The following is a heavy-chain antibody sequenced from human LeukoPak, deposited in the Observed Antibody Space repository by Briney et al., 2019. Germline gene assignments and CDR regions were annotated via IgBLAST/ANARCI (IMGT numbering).Heavy chain of an antibody. Sequence: PSQTLSLTCAVSGGSISSGGYSWSWIRQPPGKGLEWIGYIYHSGSTYYNPSLKSRVTISVDRSKNQFSLKLSSVTAADTAVYYCARDRVGGDYGLYFELWGRGTLVTVSS. D-gene: IGHD4-17*01. CDR2: IYHSGST. CDR1: GGSISSGGYS. J-gene: IGHJ2*01. V-gene: IGHV4-30-2*01. CDR3: ARDRVGGDYGLYFEL.